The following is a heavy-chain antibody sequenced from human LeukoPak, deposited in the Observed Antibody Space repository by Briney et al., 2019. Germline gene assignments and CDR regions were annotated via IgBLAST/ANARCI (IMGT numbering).Heavy chain of an antibody. Sequence: SQTLSLTCTVSGGSISSGSYYWSWIRQPAGKGLEWIGRIYTSGSTNYNPSLKSRVTISVDTSKNQFSLKLSSVTAADTAVYYCARASHRGGYGDYWPAERARHYFDYWGQGTLVTVSS. CDR1: GGSISSGSYY. CDR2: IYTSGST. D-gene: IGHD4-17*01. V-gene: IGHV4-61*02. J-gene: IGHJ4*02. CDR3: ARASHRGGYGDYWPAERARHYFDY.